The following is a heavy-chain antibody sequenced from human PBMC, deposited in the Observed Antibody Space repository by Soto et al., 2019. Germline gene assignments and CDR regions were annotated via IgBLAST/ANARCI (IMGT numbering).Heavy chain of an antibody. J-gene: IGHJ4*02. Sequence: HPGGSLRLSCAASGFTFSSYAMRWVRQAPGKGLEWVAVISYDGSNKYYADSVKGRFTMSRDNSENTLYLQMNSLRAEDTAVYYCARDLQLVGTFDYWGQGTLVTVSS. V-gene: IGHV3-30-3*01. CDR3: ARDLQLVGTFDY. CDR2: ISYDGSNK. CDR1: GFTFSSYA. D-gene: IGHD6-6*01.